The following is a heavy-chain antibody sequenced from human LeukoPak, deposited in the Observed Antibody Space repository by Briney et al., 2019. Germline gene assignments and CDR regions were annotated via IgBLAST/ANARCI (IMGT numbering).Heavy chain of an antibody. CDR3: ARGGPLGYYYYMDV. CDR2: IYTSGST. CDR1: GGSISSGSYY. V-gene: IGHV4-61*02. Sequence: SQTLSLTCTVSGGSISSGSYYWSWIRQPAGKGLEWIGRIYTSGSTNYNPSLKSRVTISVGTSKNQFSLKLSSVTAADTAVYFCARGGPLGYYYYMDVWGKGTTVTVSS. J-gene: IGHJ6*03.